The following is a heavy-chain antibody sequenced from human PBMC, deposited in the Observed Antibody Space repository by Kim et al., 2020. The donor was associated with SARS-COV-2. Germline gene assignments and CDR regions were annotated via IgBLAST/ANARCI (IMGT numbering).Heavy chain of an antibody. CDR3: ARDQGGPEGSIFGVVIHDAFDI. J-gene: IGHJ3*02. CDR1: GFTFSSYS. CDR2: ISSSSSTI. V-gene: IGHV3-48*02. Sequence: GGSLRLSCAASGFTFSSYSMNWVRQAPGKGLEWVSYISSSSSTIYYADSVKGRFTISRDNAKNSLYLQMNSLRDEETAVYYCARDQGGPEGSIFGVVIHDAFDIWGQGTMVTVSS. D-gene: IGHD3-3*01.